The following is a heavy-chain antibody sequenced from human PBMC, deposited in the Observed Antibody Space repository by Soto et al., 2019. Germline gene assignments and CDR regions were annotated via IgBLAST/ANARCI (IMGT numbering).Heavy chain of an antibody. CDR3: ARGTTDRWRLRRWLDY. D-gene: IGHD4-17*01. V-gene: IGHV4-39*07. Sequence: SETLSLTCTVSGGSISSSSYYWGWIRQPPGKGLEWIGSIYYSGSTYYNPSLKSRVTISVDTSKNQFSLKLSSVTAADTAVYYCARGTTDRWRLRRWLDYWGQGTLVTVSS. CDR1: GGSISSSSYY. J-gene: IGHJ4*02. CDR2: IYYSGST.